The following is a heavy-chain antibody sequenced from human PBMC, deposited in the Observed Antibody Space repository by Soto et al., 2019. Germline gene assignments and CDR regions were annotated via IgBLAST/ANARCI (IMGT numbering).Heavy chain of an antibody. J-gene: IGHJ4*02. Sequence: QVQLQESGPGLVKPSGTLSLTCAVSSDSISSSHWWSWLRQPPGKGLEWIGEIYHSGSTNYNPSLKSRVTISVDKSKNQFSLKLSSVTAADTAVYYCATYYDILTGYTFDYWGQGTLVTVSS. CDR2: IYHSGST. D-gene: IGHD3-9*01. CDR1: SDSISSSHW. CDR3: ATYYDILTGYTFDY. V-gene: IGHV4-4*02.